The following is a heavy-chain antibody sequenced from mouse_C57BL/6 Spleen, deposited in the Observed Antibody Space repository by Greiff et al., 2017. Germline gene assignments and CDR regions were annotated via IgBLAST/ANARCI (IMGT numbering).Heavy chain of an antibody. V-gene: IGHV5-4*01. CDR3: ARDHDYDGGYFDY. Sequence: EVKLMESGGGLVKPGGSLKLSCAASGFTFSSYAMSWVRQTPEKRLEWVATISDGGSYTYYPDNVKGRFTISRDNAKNNLYLQMSHLKSEDTAMYYCARDHDYDGGYFDYWGQGTTLTVSS. J-gene: IGHJ2*01. CDR2: ISDGGSYT. D-gene: IGHD2-4*01. CDR1: GFTFSSYA.